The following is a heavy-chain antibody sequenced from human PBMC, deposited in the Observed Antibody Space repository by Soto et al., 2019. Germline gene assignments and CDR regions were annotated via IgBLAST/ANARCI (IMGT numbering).Heavy chain of an antibody. V-gene: IGHV1-46*01. J-gene: IGHJ4*02. D-gene: IGHD6-6*01. CDR2: INPSGGST. CDR3: ARHPPEYSSSNYFDY. CDR1: GYTFTSYY. Sequence: QVQLVQSGAEVKKPGASVKVSCKASGYTFTSYYMHWVRQAPGQGLEWMGIINPSGGSTSYAQKFQGRVTMTRDTTTSTVDMELSSLRSEDTAVYYCARHPPEYSSSNYFDYWGQGTLVTVSS.